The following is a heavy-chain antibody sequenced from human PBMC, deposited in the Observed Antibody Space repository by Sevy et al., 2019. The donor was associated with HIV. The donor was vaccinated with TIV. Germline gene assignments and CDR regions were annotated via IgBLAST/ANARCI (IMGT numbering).Heavy chain of an antibody. CDR3: TSRRGYSYFDY. Sequence: GGSLRLSCTASGFTFGDYAMSWFRQAPGKGLEWVGFIRSKAYGGTTEYAASVKGRFTISRDDSKSIAYLQMNSLKTEDTAVYYCTSRRGYSYFDYWGQGTLVTVSS. D-gene: IGHD4-4*01. J-gene: IGHJ4*02. V-gene: IGHV3-49*03. CDR2: IRSKAYGGTT. CDR1: GFTFGDYA.